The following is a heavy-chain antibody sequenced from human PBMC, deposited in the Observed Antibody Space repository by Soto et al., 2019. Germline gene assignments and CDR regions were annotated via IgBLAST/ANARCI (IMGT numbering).Heavy chain of an antibody. CDR2: INNSGST. CDR1: GGSFSGYY. J-gene: IGHJ5*02. D-gene: IGHD5-18*01. CDR3: ARKLGYSYGYVGWFDP. Sequence: PSETLSLTCAVYGGSFSGYYWSWIRQPPGKGLEWIGEINNSGSTNYNPSLKSRVTISVDTSKNQFSLKLSSVTAADTAVYYCARKLGYSYGYVGWFDPWGQGTLVTVSS. V-gene: IGHV4-34*01.